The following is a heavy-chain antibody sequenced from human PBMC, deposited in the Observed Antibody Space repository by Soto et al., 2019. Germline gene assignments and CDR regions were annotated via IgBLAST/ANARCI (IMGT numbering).Heavy chain of an antibody. D-gene: IGHD2-15*01. CDR1: GYTFTSYA. CDR2: INAGNSNT. Sequence: VASVKVSCKASGYTFTSYAMHWVRQAPGQRLEWMGWINAGNSNTKYSQKFQGRVTITRDTSASTAYMELSSLRSEDTAVYYCARGSCSGGSCYWGQGTLVTVSS. V-gene: IGHV1-3*01. J-gene: IGHJ4*02. CDR3: ARGSCSGGSCY.